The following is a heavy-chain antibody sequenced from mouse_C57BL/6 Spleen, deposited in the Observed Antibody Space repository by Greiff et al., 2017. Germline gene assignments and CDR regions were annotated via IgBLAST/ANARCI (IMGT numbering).Heavy chain of an antibody. V-gene: IGHV1-26*01. Sequence: EVQLQQSGPELVKPGASVKISCKASGYTFTDYYMNWVKQSHGKSLEWIGDINPNNGGTSYNQKFTGKATLTVDKSSSTAYMELRSLTSEDSAVYYCARELITTVEGYYFDYWGQGTTLTVAS. J-gene: IGHJ2*01. D-gene: IGHD1-1*01. CDR3: ARELITTVEGYYFDY. CDR1: GYTFTDYY. CDR2: INPNNGGT.